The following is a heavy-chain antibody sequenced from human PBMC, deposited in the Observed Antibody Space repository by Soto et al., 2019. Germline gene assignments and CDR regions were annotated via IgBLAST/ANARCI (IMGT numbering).Heavy chain of an antibody. CDR1: GYTFTDYH. CDR2: INPNNGNT. Sequence: ASVKVSCKASGYTFTDYHMQWVRQALGQGLEWMGWINPNNGNTNYAQKFQGWVTMTSDTSTNTAYMDLSRLGSDDTAVYYCARDNRSSTTLYGIDVWGQGTTVTVSS. D-gene: IGHD2-2*01. J-gene: IGHJ6*02. CDR3: ARDNRSSTTLYGIDV. V-gene: IGHV1-2*04.